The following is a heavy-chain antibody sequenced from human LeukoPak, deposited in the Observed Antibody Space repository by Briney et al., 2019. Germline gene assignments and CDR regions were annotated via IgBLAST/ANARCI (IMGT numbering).Heavy chain of an antibody. CDR2: INHSGST. CDR3: AREPDYSNYVFDY. J-gene: IGHJ4*02. D-gene: IGHD4-11*01. V-gene: IGHV4-34*01. CDR1: GGSFSGYY. Sequence: PSETLSLTCAVYGGSFSGYYWSWIRQPPGKGLEWIGEINHSGSTNYNPSLKSRVTISVDTSKNQFSLKLSSVTAADTAVYYCAREPDYSNYVFDYWGQGTLVTVSS.